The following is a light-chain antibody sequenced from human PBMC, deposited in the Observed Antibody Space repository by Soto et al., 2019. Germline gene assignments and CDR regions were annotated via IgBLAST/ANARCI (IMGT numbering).Light chain of an antibody. J-gene: IGLJ3*02. Sequence: QSVLTQPASVSGSLGQSITISCTGTSSDVGDYNYVSWYQQHPGKAPKLMIYEVSNRPSGVSNRFSGSKSGNTASLTISGLQAEDEADCYCSSYTSSNTWVFGGGTKLTVL. CDR3: SSYTSSNTWV. CDR1: SSDVGDYNY. V-gene: IGLV2-14*01. CDR2: EVS.